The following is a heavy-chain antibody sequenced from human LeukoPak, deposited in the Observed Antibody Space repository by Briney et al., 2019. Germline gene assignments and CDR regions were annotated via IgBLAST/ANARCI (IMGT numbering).Heavy chain of an antibody. J-gene: IGHJ4*02. CDR1: GGSFSGYY. V-gene: IGHV4-34*01. CDR3: ARGADYSPFRY. CDR2: TNHSGST. D-gene: IGHD4-11*01. Sequence: PSETLSLTCAVYGGSFSGYYWSWIRQPPGKGLEWIGETNHSGSTNYNPSLKSRVTISVDTSKNQFSLKLSSVTAADTAVYYCARGADYSPFRYWGQGTLVTVSS.